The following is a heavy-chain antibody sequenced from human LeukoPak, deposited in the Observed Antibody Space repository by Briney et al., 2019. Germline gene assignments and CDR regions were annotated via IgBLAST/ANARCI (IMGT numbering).Heavy chain of an antibody. Sequence: ASVKVSCKASGGTFSSYAISWVRQAPGQGLEWMGRIIPILGIANYAQKFQGRVTITADKSTSTAYMELSSLRSEDTAVYYCAREGPWNSAMVNGWFDPWGQGTLVTVSS. D-gene: IGHD5-18*01. CDR3: AREGPWNSAMVNGWFDP. CDR2: IIPILGIA. J-gene: IGHJ5*02. V-gene: IGHV1-69*04. CDR1: GGTFSSYA.